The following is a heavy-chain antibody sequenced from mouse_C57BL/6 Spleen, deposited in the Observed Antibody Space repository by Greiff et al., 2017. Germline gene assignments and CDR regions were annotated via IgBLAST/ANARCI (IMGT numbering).Heavy chain of an antibody. CDR3: TRAGLRLSRAMDY. Sequence: EVTLVESGEGLVKPGGSLKLSCAASGFTFSSYAMSWVRQTPEKRLEWVAYISSGGDYIYYADTVKGRFTISRDSARNTLYLQMSSLKSEDTAMYYYTRAGLRLSRAMDYWGQGTSVTVSS. J-gene: IGHJ4*01. CDR1: GFTFSSYA. V-gene: IGHV5-9-1*02. D-gene: IGHD1-3*01. CDR2: ISSGGDYI.